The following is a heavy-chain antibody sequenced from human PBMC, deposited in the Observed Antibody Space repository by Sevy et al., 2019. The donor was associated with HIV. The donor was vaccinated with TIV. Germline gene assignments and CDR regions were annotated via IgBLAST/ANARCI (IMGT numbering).Heavy chain of an antibody. CDR2: ISYGGSNK. V-gene: IGHV3-30-3*01. Sequence: GGSLRLSCAASGFTFSSYAMHWVRQAPGKGLEWVAVISYGGSNKYYADSVKGRFTISRDNSKNTLYLQMNSLRAEDTAVYYCARDRKVRGVMGYFDYWGQGTLVTVSS. J-gene: IGHJ4*02. CDR3: ARDRKVRGVMGYFDY. CDR1: GFTFSSYA. D-gene: IGHD3-10*01.